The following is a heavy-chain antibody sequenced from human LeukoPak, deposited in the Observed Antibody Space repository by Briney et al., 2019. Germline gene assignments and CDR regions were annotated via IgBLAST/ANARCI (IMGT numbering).Heavy chain of an antibody. V-gene: IGHV3-23*01. J-gene: IGHJ4*02. CDR1: GFTFSSYA. CDR3: AKEKVYASSGWYEGRGTGEFDY. CDR2: ISGSSGST. Sequence: PGGSLRLSCAASGFTFSSYAMSWVRQAPGKGLEWVSAISGSSGSTYYADSVKGRFTISRDNSKNTLYLQLNSLRAEDTAVYYCAKEKVYASSGWYEGRGTGEFDYWGQGTLVTVSS. D-gene: IGHD6-19*01.